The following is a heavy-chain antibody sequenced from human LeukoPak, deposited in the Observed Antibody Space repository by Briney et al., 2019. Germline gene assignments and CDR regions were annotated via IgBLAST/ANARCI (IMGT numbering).Heavy chain of an antibody. CDR1: GFTFNSYA. Sequence: PGGSLSLSCAASGFTFNSYAMSWVRQAPGKGLEWVSSISSSSSYKYYADSVKGRFTISRDNAKNSLYLQMNSLRAEDTAVYYCARDNYDSSGYYYVFDYWVQGTLVTVSS. CDR3: ARDNYDSSGYYYVFDY. V-gene: IGHV3-21*01. CDR2: ISSSSSYK. D-gene: IGHD3-22*01. J-gene: IGHJ4*02.